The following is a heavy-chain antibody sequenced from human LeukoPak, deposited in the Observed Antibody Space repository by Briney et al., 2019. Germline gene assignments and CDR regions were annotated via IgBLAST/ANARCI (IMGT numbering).Heavy chain of an antibody. V-gene: IGHV3-23*01. CDR1: GFTFRNYV. CDR2: ISDGATNT. CDR3: AKANTFSTGFIDY. J-gene: IGHJ4*02. D-gene: IGHD3/OR15-3a*01. Sequence: GGSLRLSCAASGFTFRNYVMYWVRQAPGEGLEWVSGISDGATNTYYADSVKGRFTISRDNSKNTLYLQMNGLRAEDTAVYYCAKANTFSTGFIDYWGPGTLVTVSS.